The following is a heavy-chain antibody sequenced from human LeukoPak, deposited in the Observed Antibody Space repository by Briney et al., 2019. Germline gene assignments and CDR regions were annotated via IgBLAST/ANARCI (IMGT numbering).Heavy chain of an antibody. CDR3: ARPAAGTVSDAFDI. CDR1: GFTFSSYS. D-gene: IGHD6-13*01. Sequence: GGSLRLSCAASGFTFSSYSMNWVRQAPGKGLEWVSSISSSSSYIYYADSVKGRFTISRDNAKNSLYLQMNSLRAEDTAVYYRARPAAGTVSDAFDIWGQGTMVTVSS. V-gene: IGHV3-21*01. J-gene: IGHJ3*02. CDR2: ISSSSSYI.